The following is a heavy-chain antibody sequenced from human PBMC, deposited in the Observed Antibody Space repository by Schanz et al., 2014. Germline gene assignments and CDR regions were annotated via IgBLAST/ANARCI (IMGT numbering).Heavy chain of an antibody. CDR2: INLSGGST. Sequence: VQLEQSGAEVKKPGSSVKVSCKASGGTFSSFGINWVRQAPGQGLEWMGIINLSGGSTNNAQKFQGRLTMTRDTSTSTVYMELSSLRSEDTAVYYCARDRRRYCSTASCLHDNWFDPWGQGTLVIVSS. V-gene: IGHV1-46*01. J-gene: IGHJ5*02. CDR3: ARDRRRYCSTASCLHDNWFDP. CDR1: GGTFSSFG. D-gene: IGHD2-2*01.